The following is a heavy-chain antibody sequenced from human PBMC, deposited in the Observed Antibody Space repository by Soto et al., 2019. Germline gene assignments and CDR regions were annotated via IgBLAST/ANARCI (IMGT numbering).Heavy chain of an antibody. J-gene: IGHJ3*02. V-gene: IGHV5-51*01. Sequence: GESLKISCKGSGYSFTSYWIGWVRQMPGKGLEWMGIIYPGDPDTRYSPSFQGQVTISADKSISTAYLQWGSLKASDTAMYYCSSPTTVTRGNAFDIWGQGTMVTVSS. D-gene: IGHD4-17*01. CDR3: SSPTTVTRGNAFDI. CDR1: GYSFTSYW. CDR2: IYPGDPDT.